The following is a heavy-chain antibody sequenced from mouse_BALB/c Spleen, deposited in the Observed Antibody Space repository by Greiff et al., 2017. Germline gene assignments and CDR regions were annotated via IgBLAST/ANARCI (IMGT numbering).Heavy chain of an antibody. CDR3: ARDRVDY. J-gene: IGHJ3*01. V-gene: IGHV7-3*02. CDR2: IRNKANGYTT. Sequence: EVHLVESGGGLVQPGGSLRLSCATSGFTFTDYYMSWVRQPPGKALEWLGFIRNKANGYTTEYSASVKGRFTISRDNSQSILYLQMNTLRAEDSATYYCARDRVDYWGQGTLVTVSA. CDR1: GFTFTDYY.